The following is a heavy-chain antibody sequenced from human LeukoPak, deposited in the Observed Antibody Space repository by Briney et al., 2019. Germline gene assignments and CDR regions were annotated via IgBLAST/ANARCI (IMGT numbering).Heavy chain of an antibody. V-gene: IGHV7-4-1*02. J-gene: IGHJ4*02. CDR1: GYTFTSYA. CDR2: INTNTGNP. CDR3: AREPYYDFWSGYYNEPFDY. Sequence: ASVKVSCKASGYTFTSYAMNWVRQAPGQGLEWMGWINTNTGNPTYAQGFTGRFVFSLDTSVSTAYLQISSLKAEDTAVYYCAREPYYDFWSGYYNEPFDYWGQGTLVTVSS. D-gene: IGHD3-3*01.